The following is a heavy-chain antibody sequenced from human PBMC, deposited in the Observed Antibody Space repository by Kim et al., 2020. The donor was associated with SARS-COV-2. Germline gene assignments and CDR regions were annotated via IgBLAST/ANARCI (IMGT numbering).Heavy chain of an antibody. J-gene: IGHJ4*02. D-gene: IGHD1-26*01. CDR3: ARDSGGGFDY. Sequence: GVSLRLSCAASGFTFSSYAMHWVRQAPGKGLEWVAVISYDGSNKYYADSVKGRFTISRDNYKNTLYLQMNSLRAEDTAVYYCARDSGGGFDYWGQGTLVTVSS. CDR2: ISYDGSNK. CDR1: GFTFSSYA. V-gene: IGHV3-30-3*01.